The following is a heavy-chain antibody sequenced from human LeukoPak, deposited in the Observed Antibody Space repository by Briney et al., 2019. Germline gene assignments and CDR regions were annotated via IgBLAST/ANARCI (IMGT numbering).Heavy chain of an antibody. D-gene: IGHD1-26*01. CDR3: ARVTLGRVGATTRLEYYFDY. CDR2: INPNSGGT. V-gene: IGHV1-2*02. CDR1: GYTFTRYY. J-gene: IGHJ4*02. Sequence: ASVKVSCKASGYTFTRYYMHWVRQAPGQGVEWRGWINPNSGGTNYAQKFQGRVTMTRDTSISTAYMELSRLRSDDTAVYYCARVTLGRVGATTRLEYYFDYWGQGTLVTVSS.